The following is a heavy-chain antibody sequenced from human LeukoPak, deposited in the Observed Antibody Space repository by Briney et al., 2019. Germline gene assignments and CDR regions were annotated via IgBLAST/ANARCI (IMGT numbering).Heavy chain of an antibody. CDR2: LRGNGDNT. V-gene: IGHV3-23*01. Sequence: GGSLRLSCAASGFNFSNYAMSWVRQAPGKGLEWVSSLRGNGDNTNYAASLKGRVTISRDNSKNTLYLQMDSLRVDDTAIYYCAKTRPELWLPLHDAFDIWGQGTMVTVSS. D-gene: IGHD5-18*01. CDR1: GFNFSNYA. J-gene: IGHJ3*02. CDR3: AKTRPELWLPLHDAFDI.